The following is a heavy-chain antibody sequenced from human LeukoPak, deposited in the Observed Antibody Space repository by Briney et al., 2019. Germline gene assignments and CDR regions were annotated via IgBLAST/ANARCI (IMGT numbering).Heavy chain of an antibody. CDR1: GGSFSGYY. Sequence: SETLSLTCAVYGGSFSGYYWSWIRQPPGKGLEWIGEINHSGSTNYNPSLKSRVTISVDTSKNQFSLKLSSVTAADTAVYYCASGRHDAFDIWGQGTMVTVSS. CDR3: ASGRHDAFDI. J-gene: IGHJ3*02. V-gene: IGHV4-34*01. CDR2: INHSGST.